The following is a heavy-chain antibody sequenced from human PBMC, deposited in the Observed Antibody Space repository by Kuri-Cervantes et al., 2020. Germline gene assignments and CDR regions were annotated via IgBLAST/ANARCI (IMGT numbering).Heavy chain of an antibody. CDR3: IRDLAGAYGY. V-gene: IGHV3-30*03. CDR1: GFTFSSYG. CDR2: ISYDGSNK. D-gene: IGHD6-19*01. J-gene: IGHJ4*02. Sequence: GESLKISCAASGFTFSSYGMHWVRQAPGKGLEWVAVISYDGSNKYYADSVKGRFTIPRDNSKNTLYLQMNSLRAEDTAVYYCIRDLAGAYGYWGQGVVVTVSS.